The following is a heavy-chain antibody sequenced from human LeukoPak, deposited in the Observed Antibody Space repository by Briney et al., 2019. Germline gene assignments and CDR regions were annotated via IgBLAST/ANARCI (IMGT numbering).Heavy chain of an antibody. V-gene: IGHV3-48*03. Sequence: GGSLRLSCAASGFTFSNYEMNWVRQAPGKGLEWVSYISSSGDTIYYADSVKGRFTISRDNAKNSLYLQMNSLRAEDTAVYYCARVLPHFDYWGQGTVVTVSS. CDR1: GFTFSNYE. CDR3: ARVLPHFDY. CDR2: ISSSGDTI. J-gene: IGHJ4*02.